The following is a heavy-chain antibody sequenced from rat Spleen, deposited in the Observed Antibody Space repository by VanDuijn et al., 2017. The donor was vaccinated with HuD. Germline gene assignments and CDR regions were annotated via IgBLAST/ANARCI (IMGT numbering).Heavy chain of an antibody. Sequence: EVQLVESGGGLVQPGRSLKLSCAASGFTFSDYGVAWVRQAPTKGLEWVATISSDGGRNFYRDSVKGRFTISRDNTKNTQYLQMDSLRSEDTATYYCTRGYVMDAWGQGASVTVSS. V-gene: IGHV5-29*01. CDR3: TRGYVMDA. CDR1: GFTFSDYG. J-gene: IGHJ4*01. CDR2: ISSDGGRN.